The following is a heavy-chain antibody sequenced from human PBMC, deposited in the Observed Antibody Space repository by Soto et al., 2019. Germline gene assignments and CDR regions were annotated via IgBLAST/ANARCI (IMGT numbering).Heavy chain of an antibody. CDR2: MNPGSGDT. CDR1: GGTFSSYA. Sequence: GASVKVSCKASGGTFSSYAISWVRQAPGQGLEWMGWMNPGSGDTGYAQKFQGRVTMTRDISIATAYMELSSLRSDDTAIYYCARMATFGSLNWFDPWGQGTLVTV. D-gene: IGHD3-16*01. V-gene: IGHV1-8*02. CDR3: ARMATFGSLNWFDP. J-gene: IGHJ5*02.